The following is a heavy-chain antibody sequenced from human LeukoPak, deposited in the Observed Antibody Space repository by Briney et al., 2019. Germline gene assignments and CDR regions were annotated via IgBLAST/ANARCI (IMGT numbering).Heavy chain of an antibody. D-gene: IGHD1-14*01. CDR3: ARRTYNRGFCDLGAFDV. CDR2: IYYTGNS. V-gene: IGHV4-59*08. J-gene: IGHJ3*01. Sequence: PSETLSLTCTVSGGSLSSSYWSWIRQPPGQGLEWIGYIYYTGNSNYNPSLKSRVTISAATSKKQISLELRSVTAADTALYFCARRTYNRGFCDLGAFDVWRPGTMVTVCS. CDR1: GGSLSSSY.